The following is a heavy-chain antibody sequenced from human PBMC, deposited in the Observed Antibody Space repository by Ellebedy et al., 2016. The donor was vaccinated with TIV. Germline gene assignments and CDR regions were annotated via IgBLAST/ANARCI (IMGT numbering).Heavy chain of an antibody. CDR2: INAGNGNT. CDR1: GYNFTSYA. Sequence: ASVKVSCKASGYNFTSYAMHWVRQAPGQRLEWMGWINAGNGNTKYSQKFQGRVTITRDTSASTAYMELSSLRSEDTAVYYCARVRARLRAARSAGQDYYYYYGMDVWGQGTTVTVSS. J-gene: IGHJ6*02. V-gene: IGHV1-3*01. CDR3: ARVRARLRAARSAGQDYYYYYGMDV. D-gene: IGHD6-6*01.